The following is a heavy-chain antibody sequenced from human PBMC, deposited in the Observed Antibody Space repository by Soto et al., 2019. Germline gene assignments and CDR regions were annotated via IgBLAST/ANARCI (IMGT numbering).Heavy chain of an antibody. V-gene: IGHV3-30*18. CDR3: VKDRAVRAASYYFDY. J-gene: IGHJ4*02. Sequence: VQLVESGGGVVQPGRSLRLSCEASGFTFSNYGMHWVRQAPGKGLEWVAVIASDGRDKKFADSVKGRFTISRDNSRDTLYLQMNSLRPEDTALYYCVKDRAVRAASYYFDYWGQGTLVTVSS. CDR1: GFTFSNYG. D-gene: IGHD6-13*01. CDR2: IASDGRDK.